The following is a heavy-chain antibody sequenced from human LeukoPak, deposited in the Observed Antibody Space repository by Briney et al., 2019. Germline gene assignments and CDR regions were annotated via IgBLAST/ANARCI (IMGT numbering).Heavy chain of an antibody. CDR1: GGSFSGYY. CDR2: INHSGST. V-gene: IGHV4-34*01. D-gene: IGHD3-22*01. Sequence: SETLSLTCAVYGGSFSGYYWSWIRQPPGKGLEWIGEINHSGSTNYNPSLKSRVTISVDTSKNQFSLKLSSVTAADTAVYYCARVECSGCPYYWGQGTLVTASS. J-gene: IGHJ4*02. CDR3: ARVECSGCPYY.